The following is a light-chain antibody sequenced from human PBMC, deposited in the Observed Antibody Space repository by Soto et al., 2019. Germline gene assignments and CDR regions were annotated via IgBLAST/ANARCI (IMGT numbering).Light chain of an antibody. CDR3: QQYEKWPPSIT. CDR1: QPVNTY. Sequence: IVMTQSTAAQSVSPGDRATLYSRPGQPVNTYLAWYQHKPGQAPRLLIYGASTRATCISARFSGGGSGTEFTLTISSLQSEDFALYFCQQYEKWPPSITFGQGTRLEIK. CDR2: GAS. J-gene: IGKJ5*01. V-gene: IGKV3-15*01.